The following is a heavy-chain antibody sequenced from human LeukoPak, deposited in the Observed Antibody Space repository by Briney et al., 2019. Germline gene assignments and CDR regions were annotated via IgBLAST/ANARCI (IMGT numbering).Heavy chain of an antibody. Sequence: GGSLRLSCAASGFTFRSYGMHWVRQAPGKGLEWVTFTDSVKGRFTISRDNSKNTLYLQTNSLRTEDTAVYYCAKDSYYYYIDVWGKGTTVTVSS. CDR3: AKDSYYYYIDV. V-gene: IGHV3-30*02. CDR1: GFTFRSYG. J-gene: IGHJ6*03. CDR2: T.